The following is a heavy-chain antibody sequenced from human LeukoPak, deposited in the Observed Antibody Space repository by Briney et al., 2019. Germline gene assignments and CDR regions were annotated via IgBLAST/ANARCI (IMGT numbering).Heavy chain of an antibody. V-gene: IGHV3-21*01. D-gene: IGHD2-2*01. CDR2: ISSSSSYI. CDR3: ARRYCSSTSCYTFDY. J-gene: IGHJ4*02. CDR1: GFTFSSYS. Sequence: GGSLRLSCAASGFTFSSYSMNWVRQAPGKGLEWFSSISSSSSYIYYADSVKGRFTISRDNAKNSLYLQMNSLRAEDTAVYYCARRYCSSTSCYTFDYWGQGTLVTVSS.